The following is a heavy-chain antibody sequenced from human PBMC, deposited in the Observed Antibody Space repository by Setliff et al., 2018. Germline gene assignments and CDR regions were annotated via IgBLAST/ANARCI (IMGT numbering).Heavy chain of an antibody. V-gene: IGHV3-21*01. D-gene: IGHD2-2*01. CDR3: AKDIVVVPAATFDFWSGSYYMDV. CDR1: GFTFSSYS. Sequence: GGSLRLSCAASGFTFSSYSMNWVRQAPGKGLEWVSSISSSSSYIYYADPVKGRFTISRDNAKNSLYLQMNSLRAEDTAVYYCAKDIVVVPAATFDFWSGSYYMDVWGKGTTVTVSS. CDR2: ISSSSSYI. J-gene: IGHJ6*03.